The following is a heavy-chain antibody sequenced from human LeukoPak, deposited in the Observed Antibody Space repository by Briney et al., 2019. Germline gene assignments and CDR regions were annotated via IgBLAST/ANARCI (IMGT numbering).Heavy chain of an antibody. CDR1: GGSISSYY. J-gene: IGHJ3*02. CDR3: AREGGYYDFWSGYPPGAFDI. V-gene: IGHV4-59*01. D-gene: IGHD3-3*01. CDR2: IYYSGST. Sequence: SETLSLTCTVSGGSISSYYWSWIRQPPGKGLEWLGYIYYSGSTNYNPSLKSRVTISVDTSKNQFSLKLSSVTAADTAVYYCAREGGYYDFWSGYPPGAFDIWGQGTMVTVSS.